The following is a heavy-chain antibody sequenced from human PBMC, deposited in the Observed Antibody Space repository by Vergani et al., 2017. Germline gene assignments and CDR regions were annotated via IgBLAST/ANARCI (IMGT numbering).Heavy chain of an antibody. J-gene: IGHJ6*03. V-gene: IGHV1-69*01. CDR1: GGTFSSYA. CDR2: IIPIFGTA. Sequence: QVQLVQSGAEVKKPGSSVKVSCKASGGTFSSYAISWVRQAPGQGLEWMGGIIPIFGTANYAQKFQGRVTITADESTSTAYMELSSLRSEDTAVYYCARAKGESIAARPGYYYYYMDVWGKGTTVTVSS. D-gene: IGHD6-6*01. CDR3: ARAKGESIAARPGYYYYYMDV.